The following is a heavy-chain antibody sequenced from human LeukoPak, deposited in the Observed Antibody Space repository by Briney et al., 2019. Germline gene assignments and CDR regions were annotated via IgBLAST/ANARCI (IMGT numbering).Heavy chain of an antibody. CDR1: GFTFDDYG. Sequence: PGGSLRLSCAASGFTFDDYGMSWVRQAPGKGLEWVSGINWNGGSTGYADSVKGRFTISRDNAKNSLYLQMNSLRAEDTAVYYCARDKLMFSYQLPSGAFDIWGQGTMVTVSS. J-gene: IGHJ3*02. CDR3: ARDKLMFSYQLPSGAFDI. CDR2: INWNGGST. D-gene: IGHD2-2*01. V-gene: IGHV3-20*04.